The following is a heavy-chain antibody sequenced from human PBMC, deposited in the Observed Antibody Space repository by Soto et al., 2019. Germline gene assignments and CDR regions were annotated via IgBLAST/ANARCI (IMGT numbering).Heavy chain of an antibody. J-gene: IGHJ4*02. Sequence: GGSLRLSCAASGFTFRIYAMSWVRQAPGKGLEWVSTISGDGGTSYADFVRGRFIISRDNSKNTLYLQMNSLRAEDTAIYYCAKDAPGSGWLSDYWGQGTRVTVSS. V-gene: IGHV3-23*01. CDR1: GFTFRIYA. CDR2: ISGDGGT. CDR3: AKDAPGSGWLSDY. D-gene: IGHD3-22*01.